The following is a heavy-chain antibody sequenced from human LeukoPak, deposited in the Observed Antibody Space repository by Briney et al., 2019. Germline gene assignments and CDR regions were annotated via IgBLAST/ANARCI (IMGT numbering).Heavy chain of an antibody. CDR3: ARAGASYAMDV. CDR1: GFTFSSYS. D-gene: IGHD1-14*01. V-gene: IGHV3-74*01. CDR2: IFVEGSST. Sequence: GGSLRLSCVASGFTFSSYSMHWVRQAPGKGLVWVSRIFVEGSSTSYADSVKGRFTISRDNTKNTLYLQMSSLRDDDTAVYYCARAGASYAMDVWGQGTTVTVS. J-gene: IGHJ6*02.